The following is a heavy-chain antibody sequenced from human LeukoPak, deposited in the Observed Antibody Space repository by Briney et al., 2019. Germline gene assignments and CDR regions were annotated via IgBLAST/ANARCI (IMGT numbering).Heavy chain of an antibody. CDR3: AKDPRFGSGSYYTGY. CDR1: GFTFSSYE. D-gene: IGHD3-10*01. CDR2: ISSSGSTI. Sequence: GGSLRLSCAASGFTFSSYEMNWVRQAPGKGLEWVSYISSSGSTIYYADSVKGRFTISRDNSKNTLYLQMNSLRAEDTAVYYCAKDPRFGSGSYYTGYWGQGTLVTVSS. V-gene: IGHV3-48*03. J-gene: IGHJ4*02.